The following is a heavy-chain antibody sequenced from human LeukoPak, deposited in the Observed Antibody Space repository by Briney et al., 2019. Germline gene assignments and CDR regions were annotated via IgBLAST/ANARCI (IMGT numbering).Heavy chain of an antibody. CDR2: ISSSSSTI. CDR1: GFTFSSYS. J-gene: IGHJ4*02. D-gene: IGHD2-15*01. CDR3: ANRYCSGGSCYMFDY. V-gene: IGHV3-48*01. Sequence: GSLRLSCAASGFTFSSYSMNWVRQAPGKGLEWVSYISSSSSTISYADSVKGRFTISRDNAKNSLYLQMNSLRAEDTAVYYCANRYCSGGSCYMFDYWGQGTLVTVSS.